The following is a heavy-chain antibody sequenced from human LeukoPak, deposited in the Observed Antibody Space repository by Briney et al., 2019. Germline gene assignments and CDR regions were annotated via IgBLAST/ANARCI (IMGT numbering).Heavy chain of an antibody. J-gene: IGHJ4*02. Sequence: GGSLRLSCAASGFTFSSYGMSWVRQAPGKGLEWVSAISGSGGSTYYADSVKGRFTISRDNSKNTLYLQMGSLRAEDMAVYYCARGPYDYCSGGSCVPLHNDYWGQGTPVTVSS. CDR2: ISGSGGST. CDR1: GFTFSSYG. CDR3: ARGPYDYCSGGSCVPLHNDY. V-gene: IGHV3-23*01. D-gene: IGHD2-15*01.